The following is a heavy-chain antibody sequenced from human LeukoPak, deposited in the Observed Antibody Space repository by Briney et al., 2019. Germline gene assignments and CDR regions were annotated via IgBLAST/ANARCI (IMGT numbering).Heavy chain of an antibody. J-gene: IGHJ4*02. V-gene: IGHV3-23*01. CDR2: ISGSGGST. CDR1: GFTFSSYA. D-gene: IGHD2-21*01. CDR3: AKEGGDGYNPTVFDY. Sequence: GGSLRLSCAASGFTFSSYAMSWVRQAPGKGLEWVSAISGSGGSTYYADSVKGRFTISRDNSKNTQYLQMNSLRAEDTAVYYCAKEGGDGYNPTVFDYWGQGTLVTVSS.